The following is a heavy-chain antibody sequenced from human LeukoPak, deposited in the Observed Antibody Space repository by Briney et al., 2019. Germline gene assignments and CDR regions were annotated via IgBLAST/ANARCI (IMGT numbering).Heavy chain of an antibody. V-gene: IGHV1-2*02. CDR1: VYTFNVWY. Sequence: ASVKVSCNSSVYTFNVWYMLGARRAPGQGLEWMGWINPITGATNYAQNCQGRVTMTRDPSINTGYMELSSLTSADTAVYCSARGHTLGSGRCCPYDFWGRGTTVTVSS. J-gene: IGHJ6*04. D-gene: IGHD1-26*01. CDR3: ARGHTLGSGRCCPYDF. CDR2: INPITGAT.